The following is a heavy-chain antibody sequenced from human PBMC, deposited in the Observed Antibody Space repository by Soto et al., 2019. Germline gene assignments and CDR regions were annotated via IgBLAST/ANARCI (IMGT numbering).Heavy chain of an antibody. CDR1: GLTFNAHA. D-gene: IGHD4-17*01. V-gene: IGHV3-30-3*01. CDR3: ATDGGYGDPDY. CDR2: ISYDASRK. Sequence: GGSLRLSCAVSGLTFNAHALHGVRQAPGKGLEWVSVISYDASRKFYADPVKGRFIISRDNVNSTLYLHMNNLKTEDTAMYYCATDGGYGDPDYWGQGTLVTVSS. J-gene: IGHJ4*02.